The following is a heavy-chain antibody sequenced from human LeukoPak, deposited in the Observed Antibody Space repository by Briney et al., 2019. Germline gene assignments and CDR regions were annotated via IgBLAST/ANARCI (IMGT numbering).Heavy chain of an antibody. D-gene: IGHD1-26*01. CDR1: GYTFTGYY. CDR2: INPNSGGT. J-gene: IGHJ4*02. Sequence: ASVKVSCKASGYTFTGYYMHWVRQAPGQGLEWMGWINPNSGGTNYAQKFQGRVTMTTDTSTSTAYMELRSLRSDDTAVYYCAREIRRELLSPMVYFDYWGQGTLVTVSS. V-gene: IGHV1-2*02. CDR3: AREIRRELLSPMVYFDY.